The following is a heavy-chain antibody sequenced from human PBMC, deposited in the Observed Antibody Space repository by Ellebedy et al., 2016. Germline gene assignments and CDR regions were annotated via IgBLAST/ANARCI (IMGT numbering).Heavy chain of an antibody. CDR3: ARDATVVTPDWYFDL. CDR1: GYTFTSYY. Sequence: ASVKVSXXASGYTFTSYYMHWVRQAPGQGLEWMGIINPSGGSTSYAQKFQGRVTMTRDTSTSTVYMELSSLRSEDTAVYYCARDATVVTPDWYFDLWGRGTLVTVSS. D-gene: IGHD4-23*01. V-gene: IGHV1-46*01. J-gene: IGHJ2*01. CDR2: INPSGGST.